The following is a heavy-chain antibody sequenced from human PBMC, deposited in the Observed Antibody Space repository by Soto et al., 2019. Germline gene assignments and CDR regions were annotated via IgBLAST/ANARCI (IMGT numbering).Heavy chain of an antibody. Sequence: EAHLLESGGGLVQPGGSLRLSCIASGLPHSLFAMMWIRQAPGKGLECVSGIYGNGGGIQYADSVKGRFTISRDNSKNTVYLQMTDLRADDTAIYYFAKDAVYNDVLCLMDLWGQGTKVTVSS. V-gene: IGHV3-23*01. CDR1: GLPHSLFA. J-gene: IGHJ4*02. CDR2: IYGNGGGI. CDR3: AKDAVYNDVLCLMDL. D-gene: IGHD3-16*01.